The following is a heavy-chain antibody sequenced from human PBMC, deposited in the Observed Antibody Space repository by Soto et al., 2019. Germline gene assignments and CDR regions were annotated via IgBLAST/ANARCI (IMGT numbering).Heavy chain of an antibody. CDR2: IIPIFGAA. J-gene: IGHJ3*02. V-gene: IGHV1-69*13. CDR1: GGTFSSYA. CDR3: ARNRRSSGFYDAFDI. D-gene: IGHD6-19*01. Sequence: ASVKVSCKASGGTFSSYAISWVRQAPGQGLEWMGGIIPIFGAANYAQKFQGRVTITADESTSTAYMELSSLRSEDTAVYYCARNRRSSGFYDAFDIWGKGTMVTASS.